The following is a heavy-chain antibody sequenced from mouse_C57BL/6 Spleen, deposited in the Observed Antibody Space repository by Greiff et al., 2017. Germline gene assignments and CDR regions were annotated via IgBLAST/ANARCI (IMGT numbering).Heavy chain of an antibody. J-gene: IGHJ4*01. Sequence: EVQLQQSGPELVKPGASVKISCKASGYSFTGYYMNWVKQSPEKSLEWIGEINPSTGGTTYNQKFKAKATLTVDKSSSTAYMQLKSLTSEDSAVYYCRVYYYGSSYDAMDYWGQGTSVTVSS. CDR2: INPSTGGT. V-gene: IGHV1-42*01. CDR3: RVYYYGSSYDAMDY. CDR1: GYSFTGYY. D-gene: IGHD1-1*01.